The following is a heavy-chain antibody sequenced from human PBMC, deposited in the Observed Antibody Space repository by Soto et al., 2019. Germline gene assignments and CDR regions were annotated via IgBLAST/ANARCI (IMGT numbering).Heavy chain of an antibody. J-gene: IGHJ4*02. CDR1: GGTFSSYA. Sequence: QVQLVQSGAEVKKPGSSVKVSCKASGGTFSSYAISWVRQAPGQGLEWMGGIIPIFGTANYAQKFQGRVTITADESTSTAYMELSSLRSEDTAVYYCARVTTPYYYDRSGYSDYWGQGTLVTVSS. CDR3: ARVTTPYYYDRSGYSDY. CDR2: IIPIFGTA. D-gene: IGHD3-22*01. V-gene: IGHV1-69*12.